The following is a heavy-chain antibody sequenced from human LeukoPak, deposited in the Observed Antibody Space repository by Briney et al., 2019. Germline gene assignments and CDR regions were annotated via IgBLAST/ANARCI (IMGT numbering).Heavy chain of an antibody. Sequence: PGGSLRLSSAASGFIFHNYGMHWVRQTPGKGLEWVAVISYDGANKYYADSVKGRFTISRDNSKTTLFLQMNSLRPEDTAVYSCAKDLLSHDYGGNSLGGHWGQGTLVTVSS. CDR2: ISYDGANK. CDR3: AKDLLSHDYGGNSLGGH. J-gene: IGHJ4*02. V-gene: IGHV3-30*18. D-gene: IGHD4-23*01. CDR1: GFIFHNYG.